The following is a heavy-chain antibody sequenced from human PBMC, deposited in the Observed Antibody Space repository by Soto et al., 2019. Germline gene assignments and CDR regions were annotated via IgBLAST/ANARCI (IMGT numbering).Heavy chain of an antibody. CDR2: ISYDGSNK. CDR3: AKDQRDGYNDANFDY. Sequence: GGSLRLSCAASGFTFSSYGMHWVRQAPGKGLEWVAVISYDGSNKYYADSVKGRFTISRDNSKNTLYLQMNSLRAEDTAVYYCAKDQRDGYNDANFDYWGQGTLVTVSS. V-gene: IGHV3-30*18. CDR1: GFTFSSYG. D-gene: IGHD5-12*01. J-gene: IGHJ4*02.